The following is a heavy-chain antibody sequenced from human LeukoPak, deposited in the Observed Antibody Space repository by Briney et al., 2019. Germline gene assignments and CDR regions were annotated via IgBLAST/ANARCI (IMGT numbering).Heavy chain of an antibody. Sequence: SVKVSCKASGGTFSSYAISWVRQAPGQGLEWMGGIIPIFGTANYAQKFQGRVTITADESTSTAYMELSSLRSEDTAVYYCATNNPPGSGYYYFNAFDIWGQGTMVTVSS. CDR3: ATNNPPGSGYYYFNAFDI. V-gene: IGHV1-69*13. J-gene: IGHJ3*02. CDR2: IIPIFGTA. D-gene: IGHD3-22*01. CDR1: GGTFSSYA.